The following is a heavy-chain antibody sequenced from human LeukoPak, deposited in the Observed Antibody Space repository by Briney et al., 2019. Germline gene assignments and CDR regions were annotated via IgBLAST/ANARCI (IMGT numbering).Heavy chain of an antibody. CDR2: MNPNSGNT. CDR1: GYTFTSYD. J-gene: IGHJ4*02. V-gene: IGHV1-8*03. Sequence: ASVKVSCKASGYTFTSYDINWVRQATGQGLEWMGWMNPNSGNTGYAQKFQGRVTITRNTSISTAYMELSSLRSEDTAVYYCARRGEIYDFWSGYQYYFDYWGQGTLVTVSS. D-gene: IGHD3-3*01. CDR3: ARRGEIYDFWSGYQYYFDY.